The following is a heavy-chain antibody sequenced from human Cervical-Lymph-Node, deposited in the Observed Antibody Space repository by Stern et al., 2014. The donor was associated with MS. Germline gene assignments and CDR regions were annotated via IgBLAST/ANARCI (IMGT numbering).Heavy chain of an antibody. Sequence: QVQLVQSGAEVKKPGASVKVSCKVSGYTLSDLSMHWVRQAPGKGLEWMGGYDAEDGETVYAQKFQGRVTMTEDTSTDTAYMELSSLRSEDTAVYYCAAGIYYVSGSYPYWGQGTLVTVSS. J-gene: IGHJ4*02. CDR2: YDAEDGET. V-gene: IGHV1-24*01. CDR1: GYTLSDLS. CDR3: AAGIYYVSGSYPY. D-gene: IGHD3-10*01.